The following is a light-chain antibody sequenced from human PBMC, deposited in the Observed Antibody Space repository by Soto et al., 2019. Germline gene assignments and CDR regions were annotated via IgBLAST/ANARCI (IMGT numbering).Light chain of an antibody. J-gene: IGKJ3*01. V-gene: IGKV1-33*01. Sequence: DIQMTQSPSSLSASVGDRLTITCQAIQDSSNYLSLYQQKPGKAPKLLIHDATNLQTGVPSRFSGSGCGTDFTFTITSLHPKDFATYLCQQSDSLPSTFGPGPKVDI. CDR3: QQSDSLPST. CDR1: QDSSNY. CDR2: DAT.